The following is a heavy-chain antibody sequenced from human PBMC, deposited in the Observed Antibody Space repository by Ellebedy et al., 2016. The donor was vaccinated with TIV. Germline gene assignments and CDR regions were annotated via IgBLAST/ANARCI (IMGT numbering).Heavy chain of an antibody. V-gene: IGHV3-7*03. Sequence: GESLKISCAASGFTFRDYYQMSWIRQAPGKGLEWVAHINPDGSAEYYVDSVKGRFTISRDNAKRSLFLQMNSLRVDDTAVYYCVTWGQSYGRWGQGSLVTISS. CDR1: GFTFRDYYQ. CDR3: VTWGQSYGR. CDR2: INPDGSAE. D-gene: IGHD3-16*01. J-gene: IGHJ4*02.